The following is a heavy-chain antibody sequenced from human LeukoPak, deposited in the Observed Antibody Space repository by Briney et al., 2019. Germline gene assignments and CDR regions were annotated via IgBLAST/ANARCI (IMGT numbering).Heavy chain of an antibody. CDR1: GYSFTNYW. CDR2: IYPGDSDT. D-gene: IGHD3-10*01. CDR3: ARHSGSPNYGSGRHRIRLFDY. V-gene: IGHV5-51*01. Sequence: GESLKISCQGSGYSFTNYWIGWVRQMSGKGLEWMGIIYPGDSDTRYSPSFQGQVTISADKSISSAYLQWSSLKASDTAMYYCARHSGSPNYGSGRHRIRLFDYWGQGTLVTVSS. J-gene: IGHJ4*02.